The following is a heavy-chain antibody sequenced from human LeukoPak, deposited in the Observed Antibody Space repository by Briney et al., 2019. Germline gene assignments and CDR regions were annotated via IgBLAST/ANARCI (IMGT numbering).Heavy chain of an antibody. Sequence: NPSETLSLTCTVSGGSISSSSCYWGWIRQPPGKGLEWIGSIYYSGSTYYNSSLKSRVTISVDTSKNQFSLKLRSVTAADTAVYYCARVRQQQLVYDYWGQGTLVTVSS. J-gene: IGHJ4*02. CDR2: IYYSGST. CDR1: GGSISSSSCY. CDR3: ARVRQQQLVYDY. V-gene: IGHV4-39*01. D-gene: IGHD6-13*01.